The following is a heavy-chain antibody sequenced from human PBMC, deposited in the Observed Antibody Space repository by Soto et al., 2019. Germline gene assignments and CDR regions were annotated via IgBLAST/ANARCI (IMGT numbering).Heavy chain of an antibody. Sequence: ASGLSIGGLAGRRISKAKGKGLEWVSVISGLDGSTYYADSVKGRFTISRDNSKNTLYLQMYSLRADDTAVYYCARDRERDAWYVDYWGHGTLVTV. CDR2: ISGLDGST. CDR1: GLSIGGLA. CDR3: ARDRERDAWYVDY. J-gene: IGHJ4*01. D-gene: IGHD6-13*01. V-gene: IGHV3-23*01.